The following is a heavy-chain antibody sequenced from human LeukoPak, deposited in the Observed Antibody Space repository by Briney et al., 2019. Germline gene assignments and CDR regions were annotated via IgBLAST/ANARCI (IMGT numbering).Heavy chain of an antibody. CDR2: ISAYNGNT. CDR1: GYIFTSYG. CDR3: ARDWGSERWFDP. V-gene: IGHV1-18*01. J-gene: IGHJ5*02. D-gene: IGHD2-15*01. Sequence: ASVKVSCKTSGYIFTSYGINWVRQAPGQGLEWLGWISAYNGNTNYAQKLQGRVTMTTDTSTSTAYMELRSLRSDDTAVYYCARDWGSERWFDPWGQGTLVTVSS.